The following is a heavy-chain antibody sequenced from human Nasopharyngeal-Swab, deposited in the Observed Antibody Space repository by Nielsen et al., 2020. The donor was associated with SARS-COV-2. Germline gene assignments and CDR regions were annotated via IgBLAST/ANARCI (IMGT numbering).Heavy chain of an antibody. V-gene: IGHV5-51*01. J-gene: IGHJ6*03. CDR1: GYSFTSYW. D-gene: IGHD6-19*01. Sequence: GESLKISCKGSGYSFTSYWIGWVRQMPGKGLEWMGIIYPGDSDTRYSPSFQGQVTISADKSISTAYLQWSSLKASDTATYYCARRSSGWYRVWDYWYYMDVWGKGTTVTVSS. CDR2: IYPGDSDT. CDR3: ARRSSGWYRVWDYWYYMDV.